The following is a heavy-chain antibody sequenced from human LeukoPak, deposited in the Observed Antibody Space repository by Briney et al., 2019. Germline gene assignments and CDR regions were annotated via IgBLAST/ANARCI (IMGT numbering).Heavy chain of an antibody. Sequence: SETLSLTCAVYGGSFSDYYWSWIRQPPGKGLEWIGEINHSGSTNYNPSLKSRVTISVDTSKNQFSLKLSSVTPPDTAVYYCVSPWFDPWGQGTLVTVSS. CDR1: GGSFSDYY. CDR3: VSPWFDP. CDR2: INHSGST. J-gene: IGHJ5*02. V-gene: IGHV4-34*01.